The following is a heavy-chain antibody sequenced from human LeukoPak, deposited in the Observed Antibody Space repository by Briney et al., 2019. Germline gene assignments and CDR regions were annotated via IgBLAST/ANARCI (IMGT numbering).Heavy chain of an antibody. J-gene: IGHJ5*02. CDR3: ASLWRGYCSSTSCYPSSGRKNVAHWFDP. Sequence: PSETLSLTCTVSGGSISSSSYYWGWIRQPPGKGLEWIGYIYYSGSTNYNPSLKSRVTISVDTSKNQFSLKLNSVTAADTAVYYCASLWRGYCSSTSCYPSSGRKNVAHWFDPWGQGTLVTVSS. V-gene: IGHV4-61*05. CDR2: IYYSGST. CDR1: GGSISSSSYY. D-gene: IGHD2-2*01.